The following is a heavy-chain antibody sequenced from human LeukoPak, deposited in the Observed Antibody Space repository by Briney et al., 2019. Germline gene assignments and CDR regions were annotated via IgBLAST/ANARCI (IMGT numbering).Heavy chain of an antibody. CDR2: IKPDGTTK. V-gene: IGHV3-7*03. J-gene: IGHJ4*02. CDR1: GFPFSSYS. CDR3: ARSIPYGTTWYGRSDY. Sequence: GGSLRLSCAASGFPFSSYSMTWVRQAPGKGLEWVANIKPDGTTKSYVDSVKGRFTISRDNALNSLYLQMNSLRAEDTAIYYCARSIPYGTTWYGRSDYWGQGTLVTVSS. D-gene: IGHD6-13*01.